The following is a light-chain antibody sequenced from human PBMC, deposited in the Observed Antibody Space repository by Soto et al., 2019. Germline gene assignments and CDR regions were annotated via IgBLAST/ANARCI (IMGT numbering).Light chain of an antibody. Sequence: EIVLTQSPGTLSLSPGERATLSCRASQSVSSTYSVWYQQIPGQAPRLLIYGTSNRATGIPDRFSGSGSGTEFTLTISRLEPEDFAVYYCQQYDTSSITFGQGTRLEIK. J-gene: IGKJ5*01. CDR2: GTS. CDR3: QQYDTSSIT. V-gene: IGKV3-20*01. CDR1: QSVSSTY.